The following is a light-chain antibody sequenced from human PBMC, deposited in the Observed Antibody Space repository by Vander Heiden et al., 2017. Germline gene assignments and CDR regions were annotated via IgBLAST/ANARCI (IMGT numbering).Light chain of an antibody. J-gene: IGLJ1*01. CDR2: DVT. CDR3: SSYTTSSTQV. CDR1: SSDVGNDNY. V-gene: IGLV2-14*03. Sequence: QSALTQPASVSGSAGQSITICCAGTSSDVGNDNYVYWYQQHPGKDPKLVIYDVTNRPSGVSNRFSGAKSGNTASLTISGLQPEDETDYYCSSYTTSSTQVFGTGTKVTVL.